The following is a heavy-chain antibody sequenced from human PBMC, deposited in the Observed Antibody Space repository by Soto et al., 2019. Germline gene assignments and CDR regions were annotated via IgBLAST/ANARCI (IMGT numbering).Heavy chain of an antibody. CDR3: AREGSRIAAAGTYFDY. D-gene: IGHD6-13*01. CDR2: IYYSGST. CDR1: GGSISSYY. J-gene: IGHJ4*02. V-gene: IGHV4-59*01. Sequence: QVQLQESGPGLVKPSETLSLTCTVSGGSISSYYWSWIRQPPGKGLEWIGYIYYSGSTNYNPSLKSRVTISVDTSKNQFSLKLSSVTAADTGVYYCAREGSRIAAAGTYFDYWGQGTLVTVSS.